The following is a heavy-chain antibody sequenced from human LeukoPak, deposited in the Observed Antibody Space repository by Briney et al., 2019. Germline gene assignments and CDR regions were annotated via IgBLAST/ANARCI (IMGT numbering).Heavy chain of an antibody. CDR1: GFTFSSYW. V-gene: IGHV3-7*03. CDR2: IKQDGSQK. Sequence: GGSLRLSCAASGFTFSSYWMSWVRQAPGKGLEWVANIKQDGSQKYYVDSVKGRFTISRDNAKNSLYLQMSSLRAEDTAMYYCTCPSAAGPNWGQGTLVTVSS. CDR3: TCPSAAGPN. D-gene: IGHD6-13*01. J-gene: IGHJ4*02.